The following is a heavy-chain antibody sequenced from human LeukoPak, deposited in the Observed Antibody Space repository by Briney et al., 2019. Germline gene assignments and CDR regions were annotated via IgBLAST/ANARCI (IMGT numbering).Heavy chain of an antibody. CDR1: GGSISTGGYY. V-gene: IGHV4-31*03. CDR2: IYYSGST. J-gene: IGHJ4*02. D-gene: IGHD3-22*01. CDR3: ARFHTSGYYRHFDF. Sequence: SQTLSLTCTVSGGSISTGGYYWSWIRQHPGKGLEWIAYIYYSGSTYYNPSLKSRVTISVDTSKNQFSLKLSSVTAADTAVYYCARFHTSGYYRHFDFWGQGTLVTVSS.